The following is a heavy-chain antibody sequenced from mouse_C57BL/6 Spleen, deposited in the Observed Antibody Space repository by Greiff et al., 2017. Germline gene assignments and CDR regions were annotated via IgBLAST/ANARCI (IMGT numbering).Heavy chain of an antibody. V-gene: IGHV1-69*01. CDR2: IDPSDSYT. Sequence: VKLMESGAELVMPGASVKLSCKASGYTFTSYWMHWVKQRPGQGLEWIGEIDPSDSYTNYNQKFKGKSTLTVDKSSSTAYMQLSSLTSEDSAVYYCARRGYYAMDYWGQGTSVTVSS. J-gene: IGHJ4*01. CDR1: GYTFTSYW. CDR3: ARRGYYAMDY.